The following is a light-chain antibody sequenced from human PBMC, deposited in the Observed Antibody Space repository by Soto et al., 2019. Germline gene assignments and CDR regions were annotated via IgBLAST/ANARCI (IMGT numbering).Light chain of an antibody. CDR2: AAS. CDR1: QGISSY. V-gene: IGKV1-8*01. CDR3: KQGYNFPRA. J-gene: IGKJ1*01. Sequence: AIRMTQPPSSLSASTGDRVTITCRASQGISSYLAWYQQKPGKAPKLLIYAASTLQSGVPSRFSGSGSGTDFTLTIKSLQPEDFATYYCKQGYNFPRAFGQGTKVDIK.